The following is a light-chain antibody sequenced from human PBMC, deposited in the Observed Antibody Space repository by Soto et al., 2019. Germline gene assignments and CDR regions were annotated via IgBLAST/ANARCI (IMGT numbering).Light chain of an antibody. V-gene: IGKV1-39*01. CDR2: AAS. J-gene: IGKJ5*01. CDR1: TY. Sequence: TYLNWYQQRPGKAPSLLIYAASNLQSEVPSRFSGSGSGTDFTLTISILQPEDFATYYCQQSYSTPRLTFGQGTRLEI. CDR3: QQSYSTPRLT.